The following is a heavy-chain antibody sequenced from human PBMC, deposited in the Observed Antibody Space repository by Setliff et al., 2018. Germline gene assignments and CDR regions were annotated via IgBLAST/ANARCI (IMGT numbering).Heavy chain of an antibody. D-gene: IGHD6-13*01. CDR2: FDPEDEET. J-gene: IGHJ5*02. Sequence: ASVKVSCKASGYTFTSYGISWVRQAPGKGLEWMGGFDPEDEETIYAQKFQGRVTMTDDTSTDTAYMELSSLRSEDTAVYYCARGYSSSWQSRMGFDPWGQGTLVTV. CDR1: GYTFTSYG. V-gene: IGHV1-24*01. CDR3: ARGYSSSWQSRMGFDP.